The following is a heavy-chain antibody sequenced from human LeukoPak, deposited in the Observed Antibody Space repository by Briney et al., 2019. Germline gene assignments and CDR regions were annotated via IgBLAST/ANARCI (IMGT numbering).Heavy chain of an antibody. Sequence: SETLSLTCAVYGGSFSGYYWSWIRQPPGKGLEWIGEINHSGSTNYNPSLKSRVTISVDKSKNQFSLKLSSVTAADTAVYYCARSPGYSSGWDWGQGTLVTVSS. J-gene: IGHJ4*02. CDR2: INHSGST. CDR1: GGSFSGYY. V-gene: IGHV4-34*01. D-gene: IGHD6-19*01. CDR3: ARSPGYSSGWD.